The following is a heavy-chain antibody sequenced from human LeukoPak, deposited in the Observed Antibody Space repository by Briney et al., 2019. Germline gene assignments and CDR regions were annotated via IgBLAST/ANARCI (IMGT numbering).Heavy chain of an antibody. V-gene: IGHV1-2*02. Sequence: GASVKVSCKASGYTFTGYYMHWVRQAPGQGLEWMGWINPNSGGTNYAQKFQGRVTMTRDTSISTAYMELSRLRSDDTAVYYCARDYSTTSDYYYYYYMDVWAKGTTVTVSS. J-gene: IGHJ6*03. CDR3: ARDYSTTSDYYYYYYMDV. CDR1: GYTFTGYY. CDR2: INPNSGGT. D-gene: IGHD6-6*01.